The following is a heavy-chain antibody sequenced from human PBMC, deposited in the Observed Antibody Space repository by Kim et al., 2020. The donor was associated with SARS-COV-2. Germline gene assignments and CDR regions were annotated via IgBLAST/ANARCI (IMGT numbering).Heavy chain of an antibody. V-gene: IGHV3-73*01. CDR3: TRITMIAGP. CDR2: YAT. Sequence: YATAYAASVKGRFTISRDDSKNTAYLQMNSLKTEDTAVYYCTRITMIAGPWGQGTLVTVSS. D-gene: IGHD3-22*01. J-gene: IGHJ5*02.